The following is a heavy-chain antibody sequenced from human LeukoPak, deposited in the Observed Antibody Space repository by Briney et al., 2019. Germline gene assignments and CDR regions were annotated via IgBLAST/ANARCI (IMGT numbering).Heavy chain of an antibody. CDR1: LGTFSSYA. Sequence: SVKVSCMASLGTFSSYAISWVRQAPGQGLEWMGGIIPIFVTANYAQKFQGRVTITADESTSVAYMELSSLRSEDTAVYYCARDLRSTMVRGVIAYYYYYMDVWGKGTTVTVSS. V-gene: IGHV1-69*13. CDR2: IIPIFVTA. J-gene: IGHJ6*03. D-gene: IGHD3-10*01. CDR3: ARDLRSTMVRGVIAYYYYYMDV.